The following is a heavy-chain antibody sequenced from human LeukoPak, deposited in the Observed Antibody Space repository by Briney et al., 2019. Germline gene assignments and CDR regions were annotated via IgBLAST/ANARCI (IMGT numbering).Heavy chain of an antibody. D-gene: IGHD3-10*01. Sequence: GGSLRLSCAASGFTFSDYYMTWIRQAPGKGLEWVSYISSGGSTIYYADSVKGRFTISRDNARNSLYLQMNSLRAEDTAVYYCARDKEGGSGSMDYWGLGTLVTVSS. J-gene: IGHJ4*02. CDR2: ISSGGSTI. V-gene: IGHV3-11*01. CDR3: ARDKEGGSGSMDY. CDR1: GFTFSDYY.